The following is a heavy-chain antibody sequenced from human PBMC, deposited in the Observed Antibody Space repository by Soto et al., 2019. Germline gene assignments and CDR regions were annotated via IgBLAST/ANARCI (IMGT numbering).Heavy chain of an antibody. Sequence: GGSLRLSCAASGFTFSSYGMHWVRQAPGKGLEWVAVIWYDGSNKYYADSVKGRFTISRDNSKNTLYLQMNSLRAEDTAVYYCARDDTAITGTMVLDYWGQGTLVTV. CDR2: IWYDGSNK. CDR1: GFTFSSYG. J-gene: IGHJ4*02. V-gene: IGHV3-33*01. D-gene: IGHD1-7*01. CDR3: ARDDTAITGTMVLDY.